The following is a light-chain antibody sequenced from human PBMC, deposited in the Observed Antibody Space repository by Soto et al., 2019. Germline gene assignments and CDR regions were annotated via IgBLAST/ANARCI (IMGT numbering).Light chain of an antibody. CDR1: QSVSSK. V-gene: IGKV3-15*01. Sequence: ETVMTQSPATLSVSPGEGATLSCRASQSVSSKLAWYQQKPGQAPRLLIYGASTRATGIPARFSGSGSGTDSTLTISRLDPEYAAVYYCQHYGNSPLTFGGGTKVDIK. J-gene: IGKJ4*01. CDR3: QHYGNSPLT. CDR2: GAS.